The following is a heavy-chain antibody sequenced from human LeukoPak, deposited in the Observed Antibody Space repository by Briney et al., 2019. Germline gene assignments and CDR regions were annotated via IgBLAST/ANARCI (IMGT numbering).Heavy chain of an antibody. V-gene: IGHV6-1*01. J-gene: IGHJ4*02. CDR3: ARGPKGAPYCTGGSCYSPFDY. D-gene: IGHD2-15*01. Sequence: SQTLSLTCAISGDSVSSNSAAWNWIRQSPSRGLEWLGRTYYRSKWYNDYAVSVKSRITINPDTSKNQFSLQLNSVTPEDTAVYYCARGPKGAPYCTGGSCYSPFDYWGQGTLVTVSS. CDR1: GDSVSSNSAA. CDR2: TYYRSKWYN.